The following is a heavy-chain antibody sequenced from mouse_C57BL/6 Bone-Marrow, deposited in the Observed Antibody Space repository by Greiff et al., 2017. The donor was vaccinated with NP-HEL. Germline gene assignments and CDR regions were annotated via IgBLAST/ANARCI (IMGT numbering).Heavy chain of an antibody. CDR3: ARDLYYDYDGFAY. V-gene: IGHV5-4*01. Sequence: EVQVVESGGGLVKPGGSLKLSCAASGFTFSSYAMSWVRQTPDKRLEWVATISDGGSYTYYPDNVKGRFTISRDNAKNNLYLQMSHLKSEDTAMYYCARDLYYDYDGFAYWGQGTLVTVSA. J-gene: IGHJ3*01. D-gene: IGHD2-4*01. CDR2: ISDGGSYT. CDR1: GFTFSSYA.